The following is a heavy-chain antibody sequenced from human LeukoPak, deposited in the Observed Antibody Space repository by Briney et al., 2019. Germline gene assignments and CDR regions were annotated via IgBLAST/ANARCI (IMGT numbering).Heavy chain of an antibody. V-gene: IGHV3-23*01. Sequence: GGSLRLSCAASGFTFSSYGMTWVRQAPGKGLEWVSAISGSGGSTYYADSVKGRFTISRDNSKNTLYLQMNSLRAEDTAVYYCAKDFGPRGNPYIDYWGQGTSVTVSS. CDR2: ISGSGGST. D-gene: IGHD1-14*01. CDR1: GFTFSSYG. CDR3: AKDFGPRGNPYIDY. J-gene: IGHJ4*02.